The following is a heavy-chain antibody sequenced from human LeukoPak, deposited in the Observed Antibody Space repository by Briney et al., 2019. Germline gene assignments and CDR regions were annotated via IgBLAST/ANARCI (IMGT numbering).Heavy chain of an antibody. CDR1: GGSISSSTYY. V-gene: IGHV4-39*01. D-gene: IGHD5-12*01. J-gene: IGHJ4*02. CDR2: IYYSGST. CDR3: ATRGGYDYSRDY. Sequence: PSETLSLTCTVSGGSISSSTYYWGWIRQPPGKGLEWIGSIYYSGSTYYHPSLKSRLTISVDTSKNQFSLKLSSVTAADTAVYCCATRGGYDYSRDYWGQGTLVTVSS.